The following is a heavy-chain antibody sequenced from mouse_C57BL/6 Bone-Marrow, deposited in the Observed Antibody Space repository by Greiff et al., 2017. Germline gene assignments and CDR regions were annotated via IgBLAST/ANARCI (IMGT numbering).Heavy chain of an antibody. CDR2: IYTGGGYT. J-gene: IGHJ4*01. V-gene: IGHV1-63*01. CDR3: ARNGKDSNYLYAMDD. CDR1: GYTFTNYW. Sequence: VQLPQSGAELVRPGTSVKMSCKASGYTFTNYWIGWAKQRPGHGLEWIGDIYTGGGYTNYTEKFKGKATLTADKPSSTAYMQFSSLSSEDSAIYYWARNGKDSNYLYAMDDWGQGTSVTVSS. D-gene: IGHD2-5*01.